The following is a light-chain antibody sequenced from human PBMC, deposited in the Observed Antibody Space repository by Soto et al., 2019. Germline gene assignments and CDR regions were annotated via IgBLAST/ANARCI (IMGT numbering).Light chain of an antibody. V-gene: IGKV3-15*01. CDR3: QQYNNWPRT. Sequence: EIVITQSPATLSVSPGETASLSCRASQSAGNFLAWYQQKPGQAPRLLIYDVSIGATGVPARFSGTGSETDFTLTIGSLQSEDFAVYYCQQYNNWPRTFGQGTKVDIK. J-gene: IGKJ1*01. CDR1: QSAGNF. CDR2: DVS.